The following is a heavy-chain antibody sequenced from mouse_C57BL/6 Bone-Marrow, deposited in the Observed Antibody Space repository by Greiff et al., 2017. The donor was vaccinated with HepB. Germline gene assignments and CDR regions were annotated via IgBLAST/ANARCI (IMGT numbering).Heavy chain of an antibody. D-gene: IGHD1-1*01. J-gene: IGHJ4*01. CDR2: IDPEDGET. Sequence: VQLQQSGAELVKPGASVKLSCTASGFNIKDYYMHWVKQRTEQGLEWIGRIDPEDGETKYAPKFQSKATITADTSSNTAYLQLSSLTSEDTAVYYCARLYGSPRDYWGQGTSVTVSS. CDR1: GFNIKDYY. CDR3: ARLYGSPRDY. V-gene: IGHV14-2*01.